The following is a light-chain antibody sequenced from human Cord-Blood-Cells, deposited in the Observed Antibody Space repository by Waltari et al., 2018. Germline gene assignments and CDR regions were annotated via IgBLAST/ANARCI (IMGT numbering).Light chain of an antibody. Sequence: DIQMNQSPSSLSASVRDRVTLTCRASQSISSYLNWYQQKPGKAPKLLIYAASSLQSGVPSRFSGSGSGTDFTLTISSLQPEDFATYYCQQSYSTPYTFGQGTKLEIK. V-gene: IGKV1-39*01. CDR2: AAS. J-gene: IGKJ2*01. CDR1: QSISSY. CDR3: QQSYSTPYT.